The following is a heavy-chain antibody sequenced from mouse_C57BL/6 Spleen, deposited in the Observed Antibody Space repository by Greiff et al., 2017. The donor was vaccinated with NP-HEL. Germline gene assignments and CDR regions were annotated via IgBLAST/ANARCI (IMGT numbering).Heavy chain of an antibody. CDR1: GYTFTSYW. Sequence: VQLQQSGAELAKPGASVKLSCKASGYTFTSYWMHWVKQRPGQGLEWIGYSNPSSGYTKYNQKFKDKATLTADKSSSTAYMQLSSLTYEDSAVYYGARPSQATSYAMDYWGQGTSVTVSS. J-gene: IGHJ4*01. CDR3: ARPSQATSYAMDY. CDR2: SNPSSGYT. V-gene: IGHV1-7*01. D-gene: IGHD3-2*02.